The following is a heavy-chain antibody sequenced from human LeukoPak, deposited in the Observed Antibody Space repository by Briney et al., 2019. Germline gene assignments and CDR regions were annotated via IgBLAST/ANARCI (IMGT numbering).Heavy chain of an antibody. D-gene: IGHD5-12*01. Sequence: VASVKVSCKASGYTFTSYGISWVRQAPGQGLEWMGWISAYNGNTNYAQKLQGRVTMTTDTSTSTAYMELRSLRSDDTAVYYCARGRRVDIVATIDEYYYYYMDVWGKGTTVTISS. J-gene: IGHJ6*03. CDR3: ARGRRVDIVATIDEYYYYYMDV. CDR1: GYTFTSYG. CDR2: ISAYNGNT. V-gene: IGHV1-18*01.